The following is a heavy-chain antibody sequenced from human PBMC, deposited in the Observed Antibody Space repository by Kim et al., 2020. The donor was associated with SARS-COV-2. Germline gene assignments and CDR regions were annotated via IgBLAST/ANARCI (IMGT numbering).Heavy chain of an antibody. CDR1: GFTFSSYA. D-gene: IGHD3-3*01. CDR2: ISYDGSNK. V-gene: IGHV3-30*04. J-gene: IGHJ4*02. CDR3: ARGGALLEWLLLVPYFDY. Sequence: GGSLRLSCAASGFTFSSYAMHWVRQAPGKGLEWVAVISYDGSNKYYVDSVKGRFTISRDNSKNTLYLQMNSLRAEDTAVYYCARGGALLEWLLLVPYFDYWGQGTLVTVSS.